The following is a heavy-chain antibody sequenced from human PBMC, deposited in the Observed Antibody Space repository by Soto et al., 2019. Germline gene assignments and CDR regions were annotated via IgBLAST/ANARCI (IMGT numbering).Heavy chain of an antibody. CDR2: IWYDGSNK. CDR1: GFTFSSYG. D-gene: IGHD1-26*01. V-gene: IGHV3-33*01. CDR3: AREAPYSGTLYYFDY. J-gene: IGHJ4*02. Sequence: GGSLRLSCAASGFTFSSYGMHWVRQAPGKGLEWVAVIWYDGSNKYYADSVKGRFTISRDNSKNTLYLQMNSLRAEDTAVYYCAREAPYSGTLYYFDYWGQGTLVTVSS.